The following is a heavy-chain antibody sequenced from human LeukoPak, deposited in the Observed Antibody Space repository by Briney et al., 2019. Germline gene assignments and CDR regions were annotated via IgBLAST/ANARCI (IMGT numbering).Heavy chain of an antibody. CDR3: ARGGPNDYTDY. J-gene: IGHJ4*02. Sequence: SETLSLTCAVYGVSFSGYYWSWIRQPPGKGLEWIGEINHSGSTNYNPSLKSRVTISVDTSKNQFSLKLSSVTAADTAVYYCARGGPNDYTDYWGQGTLVTVSS. CDR1: GVSFSGYY. CDR2: INHSGST. V-gene: IGHV4-34*01.